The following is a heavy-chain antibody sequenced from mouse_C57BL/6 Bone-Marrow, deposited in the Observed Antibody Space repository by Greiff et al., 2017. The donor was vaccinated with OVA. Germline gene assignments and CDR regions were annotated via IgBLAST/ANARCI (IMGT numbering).Heavy chain of an antibody. CDR1: GFNIKDYY. D-gene: IGHD2-10*02. Sequence: EVQLQQSGAELVKPGASVKLSCTASGFNIKDYYMHWVKQRTEQGLEGMGRIDPEDGETKYAPKFQGKATITADTSSNTAYLQLSSLTSEDTAVYYCARDWYGKAYWGQGTLVTVSA. J-gene: IGHJ3*01. CDR2: IDPEDGET. V-gene: IGHV14-2*01. CDR3: ARDWYGKAY.